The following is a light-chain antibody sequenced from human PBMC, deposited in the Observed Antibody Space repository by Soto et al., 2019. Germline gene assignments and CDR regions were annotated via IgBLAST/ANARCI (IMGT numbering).Light chain of an antibody. V-gene: IGLV2-14*03. J-gene: IGLJ1*01. Sequence: QSALTQPASVSGSPGQSVTISCAGTSSDVGGYNFVSWYQQHPGKAPQLMIYDVSSRPSGVSNRFSGSKSGNTASLTISGLQAEDEADYYCNSETSSYTNVFGTGTKVTGL. CDR2: DVS. CDR1: SSDVGGYNF. CDR3: NSETSSYTNV.